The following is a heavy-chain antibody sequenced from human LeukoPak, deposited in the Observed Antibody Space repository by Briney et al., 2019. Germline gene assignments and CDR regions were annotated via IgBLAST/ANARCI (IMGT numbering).Heavy chain of an antibody. CDR3: ALEVYYSDNSAFDY. D-gene: IGHD3-22*01. V-gene: IGHV1-2*02. CDR2: MDPKSGEA. CDR1: GYTFADYY. J-gene: IGHJ4*02. Sequence: ASVRVSCKASGYTFADYYLHWVRQAPGQGLEWMGWMDPKSGEANHAQKFQGRVIMTRDTSISTAYMELSGLRSDDTAVYYCALEVYYSDNSAFDYWGQGTLVTASS.